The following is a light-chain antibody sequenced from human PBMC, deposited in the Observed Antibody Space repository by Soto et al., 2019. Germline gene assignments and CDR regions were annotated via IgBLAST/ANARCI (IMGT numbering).Light chain of an antibody. CDR2: DVF. Sequence: DVVITQSPLSLPFTLLHPSSISCRSNQSLVHSDGIAYFSWYQQRPGQAPRLLIYDVFTRAAGIPARFSGSGSETEFTLTIRSLQSEDFAVYYCQQYNNWPSFGQGTRLEIK. CDR1: QSLVHSDGIAY. CDR3: QQYNNWPS. V-gene: IGKV2-30*02. J-gene: IGKJ5*01.